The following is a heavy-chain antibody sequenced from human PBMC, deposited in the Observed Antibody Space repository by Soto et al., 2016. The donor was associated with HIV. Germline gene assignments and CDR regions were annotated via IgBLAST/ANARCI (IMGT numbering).Heavy chain of an antibody. D-gene: IGHD4-4*01. Sequence: EVQLVESGGGLVQPGGSLRLSCAASGFTFSSYDMHWVRQATGKGLEWVSGIGTGGDTYYLGSVKGRFTISRDNAKNSLYLQMNSLRAEDTAVYYCARERYSNCDYWGQGTLVTVSS. V-gene: IGHV3-13*04. CDR2: IGTGGDT. J-gene: IGHJ4*02. CDR1: GFTFSSYD. CDR3: ARERYSNCDY.